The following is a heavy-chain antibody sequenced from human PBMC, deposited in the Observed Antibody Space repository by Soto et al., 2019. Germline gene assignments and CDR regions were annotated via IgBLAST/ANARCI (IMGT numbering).Heavy chain of an antibody. CDR2: IIPIFNTA. Sequence: QEQLVQSGAEVKKPGSSVKVSCKVSGGTFSTYAISWVRQAPGKGLEWMGGIIPIFNTAKYAQKFQGRVTINADKSTSTAHMELSSLRSEDTAVYYCARQMVNSGWYYGNWFDTWGQGTLVTVSS. D-gene: IGHD6-19*01. V-gene: IGHV1-69*06. J-gene: IGHJ5*02. CDR3: ARQMVNSGWYYGNWFDT. CDR1: GGTFSTYA.